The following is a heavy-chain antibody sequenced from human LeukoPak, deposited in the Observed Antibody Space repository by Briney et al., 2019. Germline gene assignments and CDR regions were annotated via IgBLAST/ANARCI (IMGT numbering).Heavy chain of an antibody. CDR2: IIPIFGTA. D-gene: IGHD6-19*01. V-gene: IGHV1-69*01. CDR3: ARSSVAGSLWYYFDY. CDR1: GGTFSSYA. Sequence: SVKVSCKASGGTFSSYAISWVRQAPGQGLEWMGGIIPIFGTANYAQKFQGRVTITADESTSTAYMGLSSLRSEDTAVYYCARSSVAGSLWYYFDYWGQGTLVTVSS. J-gene: IGHJ4*02.